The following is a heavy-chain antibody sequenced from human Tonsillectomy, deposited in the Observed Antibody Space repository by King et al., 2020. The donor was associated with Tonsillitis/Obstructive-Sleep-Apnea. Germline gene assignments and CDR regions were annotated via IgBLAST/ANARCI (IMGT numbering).Heavy chain of an antibody. CDR2: IYYSGST. CDR3: AREDTSSHPPFNL. Sequence: QLQESGPGLVKPSETLSLTCTVSGGSISSYYWSWIRQPPGKGLEWIGYIYYSGSTNYNPSLKSRVTISVDTSKNQFSLKLSSVTAADTAVYYCAREDTSSHPPFNLWGRGTLVTVSS. D-gene: IGHD5-18*01. V-gene: IGHV4-59*01. J-gene: IGHJ2*01. CDR1: GGSISSYY.